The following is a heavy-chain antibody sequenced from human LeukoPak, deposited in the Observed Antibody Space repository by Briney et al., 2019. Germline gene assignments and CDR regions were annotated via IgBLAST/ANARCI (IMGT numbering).Heavy chain of an antibody. J-gene: IGHJ5*02. CDR1: GYTFTSYD. CDR2: MNPNSGNT. D-gene: IGHD6-13*01. CDR3: ARGYPIAAAANRRFDP. Sequence: ASVKVSCKASGYTFTSYDINRVRQATGQGLGWMGWMNPNSGNTGYAQKFQGRVTMTRNTSISTAYMELSSLRSEDTAVYYCARGYPIAAAANRRFDPWGQGTLVTVSS. V-gene: IGHV1-8*01.